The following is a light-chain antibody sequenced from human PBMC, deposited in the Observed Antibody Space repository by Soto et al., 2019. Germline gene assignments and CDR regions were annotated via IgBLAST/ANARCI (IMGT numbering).Light chain of an antibody. CDR1: QSVGSSY. CDR3: QQYGSSPLT. CDR2: GAS. J-gene: IGKJ4*01. V-gene: IGKV3-20*01. Sequence: EIVLTQSPGTLSLSPGERATLSCRASQSVGSSYLAWYQQKPGQAPRLLIYGASSRATGIPDRFSGSGSGTDFTLTISRLGPEDFAVYYCQQYGSSPLTFGGGTKVDIK.